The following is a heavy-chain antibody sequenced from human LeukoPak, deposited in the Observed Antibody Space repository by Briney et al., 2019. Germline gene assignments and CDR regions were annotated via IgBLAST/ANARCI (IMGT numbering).Heavy chain of an antibody. CDR1: GYTFTGYY. V-gene: IGHV1-2*02. D-gene: IGHD3-10*01. CDR3: ARAQGGQKITMVRGVLDY. CDR2: INPNSGGT. Sequence: GASVKVSCKASGYTFTGYYMHWVRQAPGQGPEWMGWINPNSGGTNYAQKFQGRVTMTRDTSISTAYMELSRLRSDDTAVYYCARAQGGQKITMVRGVLDYWGQGTLVTVSS. J-gene: IGHJ4*02.